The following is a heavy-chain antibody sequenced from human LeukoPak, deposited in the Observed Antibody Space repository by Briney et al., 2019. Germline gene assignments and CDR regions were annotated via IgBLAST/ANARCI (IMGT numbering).Heavy chain of an antibody. J-gene: IGHJ4*02. CDR1: GFAVRSNY. V-gene: IGHV3-53*01. D-gene: IGHD3-22*01. CDR3: ARTALRGNYDSSGYYYGNIDY. CDR2: IYSGGST. Sequence: PGGSLRLSXAASGFAVRSNYMSGVRQAPGKGLEWVSVIYSGGSTYYADSVKGRFTISRDNSKNTLYLQMNSLRAEDTAVYYCARTALRGNYDSSGYYYGNIDYWGQGTLVTVPS.